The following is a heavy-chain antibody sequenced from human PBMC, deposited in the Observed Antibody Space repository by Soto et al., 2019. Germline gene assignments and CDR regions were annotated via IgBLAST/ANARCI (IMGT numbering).Heavy chain of an antibody. V-gene: IGHV4-31*03. D-gene: IGHD6-6*01. Sequence: PSETLSLTCTVSGGSISSGGYYWSWIRQHPGKGLEWIGYIYYSGSTYYNPSLKSRVTISVDTSKNQFSLKLSSVTAADTAVYYCAREARYSSSGLVLFDPWGQGTLVTVSS. CDR2: IYYSGST. CDR1: GGSISSGGYY. J-gene: IGHJ5*02. CDR3: AREARYSSSGLVLFDP.